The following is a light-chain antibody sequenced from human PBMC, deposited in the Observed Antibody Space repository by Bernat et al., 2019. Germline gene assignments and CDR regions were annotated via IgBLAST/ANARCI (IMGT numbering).Light chain of an antibody. CDR2: DNT. V-gene: IGLV1-40*01. CDR3: QSFDNSLNAWV. CDR1: SSNIGAGYP. J-gene: IGLJ3*02. Sequence: QSVLTQPPSLSGAPGQRVTVSCTGSSSNIGAGYPVHWYQQLPGTAPKLLMYDNTNRPSGVPDRFSASKSGTSASRAITGLQADDEGDYYCQSFDNSLNAWVFGGGTKLTVL.